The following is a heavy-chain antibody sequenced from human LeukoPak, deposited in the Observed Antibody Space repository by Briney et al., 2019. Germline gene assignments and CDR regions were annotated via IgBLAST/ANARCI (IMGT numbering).Heavy chain of an antibody. Sequence: GGSLRLSCAASGFTYSSCAMSWVRQAPGKGLEWVSPVRGSGGGTYYADSVKGRFTISRDNSKNTLYLQMNSLRAEDTAVYYCAKEPATRWLATFDYWGQGTLVTVSS. CDR2: VRGSGGGT. J-gene: IGHJ4*02. CDR3: AKEPATRWLATFDY. CDR1: GFTYSSCA. V-gene: IGHV3-23*01. D-gene: IGHD6-19*01.